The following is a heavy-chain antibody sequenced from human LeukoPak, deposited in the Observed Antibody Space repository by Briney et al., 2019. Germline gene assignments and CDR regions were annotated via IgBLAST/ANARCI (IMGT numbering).Heavy chain of an antibody. V-gene: IGHV4-59*08. CDR3: ARPGTGYAFDI. D-gene: IGHD1-1*01. Sequence: SETLSLTCTVSGGSISSYYWSWIRQPPGKGLEWIGYIYYSGSTNYNPSLKSRVTISVDTSRNQFSLKLSSVTAADTAVYYCARPGTGYAFDIWGQGTMVTVSS. J-gene: IGHJ3*02. CDR2: IYYSGST. CDR1: GGSISSYY.